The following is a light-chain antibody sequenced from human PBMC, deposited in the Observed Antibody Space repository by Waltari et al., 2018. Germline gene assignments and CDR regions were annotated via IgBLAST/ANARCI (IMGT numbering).Light chain of an antibody. V-gene: IGKV3-11*01. CDR3: LQRSLWPWT. Sequence: EVVLTQSPATLSLSPGERATLSCRASQSVSSFLAWYQQKPGQAPRLLIYDASNRATGIPARFSGSGSGTDFTLTISSLEPEDFAVYYCLQRSLWPWTFGQGTKVAVK. J-gene: IGKJ1*01. CDR1: QSVSSF. CDR2: DAS.